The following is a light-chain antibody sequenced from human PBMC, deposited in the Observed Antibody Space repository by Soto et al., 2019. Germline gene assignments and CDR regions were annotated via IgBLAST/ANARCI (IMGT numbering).Light chain of an antibody. Sequence: QSVLTQPASVSGSPGQSITISCTGTSSDVGLYDYVSWYQQHPGKAPQLMIYAVSNRPSGVSNRFSASKSGNTASLLISGLKPEDEADYYCSSYTSDSSYGFGSGTKV. CDR2: AVS. CDR1: SSDVGLYDY. V-gene: IGLV2-14*01. CDR3: SSYTSDSSYG. J-gene: IGLJ1*01.